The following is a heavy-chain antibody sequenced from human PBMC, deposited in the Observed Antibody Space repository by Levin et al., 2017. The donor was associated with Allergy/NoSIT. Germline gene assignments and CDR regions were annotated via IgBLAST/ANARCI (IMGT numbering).Heavy chain of an antibody. J-gene: IGHJ6*03. CDR2: ISGSGGST. D-gene: IGHD4-11*01. CDR3: AKGRYSNYYYYMDV. CDR1: GFTFSSCA. V-gene: IGHV3-23*01. Sequence: SCAASGFTFSSCAMTWVRQAPGKGLEWVSAISGSGGSTYSADSVKGRFTISRDSSMNTLYLQMNGLRADDTAVYYCAKGRYSNYYYYMDVWGKGTTVTVSS.